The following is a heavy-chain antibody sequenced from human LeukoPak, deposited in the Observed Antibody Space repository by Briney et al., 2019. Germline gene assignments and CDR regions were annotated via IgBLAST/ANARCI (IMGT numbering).Heavy chain of an antibody. CDR2: MSPNSGNT. D-gene: IGHD3-9*01. Sequence: ASVTLSCKASGYTLTSYDITWVRRAPGQGLEWMGWMSPNSGNTGYAQKFQGRVTMTRNTSITTAYMELSSLTSEDTAVYYCARETTISPYYFDYWGLGSQVTVSP. CDR3: ARETTISPYYFDY. V-gene: IGHV1-8*01. J-gene: IGHJ4*02. CDR1: GYTLTSYD.